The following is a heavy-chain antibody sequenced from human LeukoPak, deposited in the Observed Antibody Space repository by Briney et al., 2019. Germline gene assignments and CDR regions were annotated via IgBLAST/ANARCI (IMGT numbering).Heavy chain of an antibody. CDR3: VRDRDLWALDI. CDR2: INSNGGA. J-gene: IGHJ3*02. CDR1: GFTFSSYW. D-gene: IGHD2-21*01. V-gene: IGHV3-74*01. Sequence: GGSLRLSCAASGFTFSSYWMHWVRQAPGKGLVWVSRINSNGGATYADSVKGRFTISRDNAKNTLYLQMNSLRAEDTAVYYCVRDRDLWALDIWGQGTMVTISS.